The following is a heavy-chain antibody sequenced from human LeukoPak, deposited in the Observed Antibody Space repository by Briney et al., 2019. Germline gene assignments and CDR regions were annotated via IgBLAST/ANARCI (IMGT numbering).Heavy chain of an antibody. V-gene: IGHV4-34*01. CDR3: ARDRNGYLDY. D-gene: IGHD1-1*01. J-gene: IGHJ4*02. CDR1: GGSFSGYY. CDR2: INHSGST. Sequence: PSETLSLTCAVYGGSFSGYYWSWIRQPPGKGLEWIGEINHSGSTNYNPSLKSRVTISVDRSKNQFSLKLSSVTAADTAVYYCARDRNGYLDYWGQGTLVTVSS.